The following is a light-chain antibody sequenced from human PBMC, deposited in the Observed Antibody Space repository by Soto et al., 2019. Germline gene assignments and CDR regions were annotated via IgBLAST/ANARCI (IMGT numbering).Light chain of an antibody. CDR1: QSVSSW. Sequence: DIQMTQSPSTLSASVGDRVTITCRASQSVSSWVAWYQQTPGTAPKLLLYKASTLESGVPSRFSGSLSGTEFNLTISSLHPDDFATYYCQHYNSYPPTFGRGTKVEI. V-gene: IGKV1-5*03. CDR3: QHYNSYPPT. CDR2: KAS. J-gene: IGKJ4*01.